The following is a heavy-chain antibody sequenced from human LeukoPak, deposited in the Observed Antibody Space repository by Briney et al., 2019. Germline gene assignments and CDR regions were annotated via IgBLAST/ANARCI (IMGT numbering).Heavy chain of an antibody. V-gene: IGHV4-34*01. D-gene: IGHD3-22*01. J-gene: IGHJ4*02. CDR3: ARQTYYYDSSGYYYVSYYFDY. CDR1: GGSFSGYY. Sequence: SETLSLTCAVYGGSFSGYYWSWIRQPPGKGLEWIGEINHSGSTNYNPSLKSRVTISVDTSKNQFSLKLSSVTAADTAVYYCARQTYYYDSSGYYYVSYYFDYWGQGTLVTVSS. CDR2: INHSGST.